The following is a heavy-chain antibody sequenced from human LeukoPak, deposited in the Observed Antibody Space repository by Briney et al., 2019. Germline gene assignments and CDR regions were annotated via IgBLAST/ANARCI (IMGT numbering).Heavy chain of an antibody. Sequence: GGSLRLSCAFSGVTFDDYATSWVRQAPGKGLEWVAGIKRDGSGIAYAASVKGRFTISRDSAKKSIYLQMNSLGAEDTALYYCVRRNNWAFDIWGQGTMVTVSS. CDR1: GVTFDDYA. V-gene: IGHV3-20*04. CDR2: IKRDGSGI. CDR3: VRRNNWAFDI. J-gene: IGHJ3*02. D-gene: IGHD1-14*01.